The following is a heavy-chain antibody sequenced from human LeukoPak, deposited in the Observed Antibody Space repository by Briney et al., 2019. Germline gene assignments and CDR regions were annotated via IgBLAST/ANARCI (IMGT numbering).Heavy chain of an antibody. V-gene: IGHV3-23*01. CDR2: VSSSGGRT. D-gene: IGHD1-1*01. J-gene: IGHJ6*02. CDR1: GFTFSSYA. CDR3: ADPPTKDV. Sequence: PGGSLRLSCAASGFTFSSYAMSWVRQAPGKGLEWVSTVSSSGGRTYYADSVKGRFTISRDNSKNTLYLQMSSLRVEDTAVYYCADPPTKDVWGQGTMVTVSS.